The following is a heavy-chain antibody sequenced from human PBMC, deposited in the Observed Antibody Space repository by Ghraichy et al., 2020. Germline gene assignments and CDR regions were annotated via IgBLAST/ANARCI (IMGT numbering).Heavy chain of an antibody. J-gene: IGHJ4*02. V-gene: IGHV3-30*19. CDR2: LSSDESLK. CDR3: VKDNPVLHW. Sequence: GASLNISCVVSGITFSDHGFHWVRQAPGKGLEWVSFLSSDESLKFYGDSAEGRFTISRDISKNTLYLQMRSLRLEDAALYYCVKDNPVLHWWGQGTVVTVSS. CDR1: GITFSDHG. D-gene: IGHD2-15*01.